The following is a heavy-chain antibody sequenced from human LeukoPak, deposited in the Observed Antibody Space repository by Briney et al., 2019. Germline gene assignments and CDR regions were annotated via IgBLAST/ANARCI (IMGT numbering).Heavy chain of an antibody. D-gene: IGHD5-18*01. CDR1: GGSIKSYY. CDR3: ARVADRFGYNYGIDEYFDY. V-gene: IGHV4-4*07. J-gene: IGHJ4*02. Sequence: SETLSLTCTVSGGSIKSYYWSWIRQPAGEGLEWLGHIYASGTTNYNPSLNSRVTMSVDTSKNRFSLRLASVTAADTAVYYCARVADRFGYNYGIDEYFDYWGQGTLVTVSS. CDR2: IYASGTT.